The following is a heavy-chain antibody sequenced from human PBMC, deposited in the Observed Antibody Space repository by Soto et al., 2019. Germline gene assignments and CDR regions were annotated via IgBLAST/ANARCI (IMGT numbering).Heavy chain of an antibody. D-gene: IGHD6-13*01. Sequence: GGSLRLSCAASGFTFSSYAMNWVRQAPGKGLEWVSGISGSGGSTYYADSVKGRFTISRDNSKNTLYLEMNSLRAEDTAVYYCTKAPKAAATNNWFDPWGQGTLVTVSS. V-gene: IGHV3-23*01. CDR2: ISGSGGST. CDR3: TKAPKAAATNNWFDP. CDR1: GFTFSSYA. J-gene: IGHJ5*02.